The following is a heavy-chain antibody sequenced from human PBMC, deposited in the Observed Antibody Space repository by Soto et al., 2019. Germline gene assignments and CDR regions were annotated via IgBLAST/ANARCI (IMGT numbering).Heavy chain of an antibody. J-gene: IGHJ5*02. CDR2: ISSSSSYI. Sequence: GGSLRLSCAASGFTFSSYSMNWARQAPGKGRGWVSSISSSSSYIYYADSVKGRFTLSRDNSKTSRDLQMNSLRAEDTAVYYCARASEVSSPWFDPWGQGTLVTVSS. CDR1: GFTFSSYS. V-gene: IGHV3-21*01. CDR3: ARASEVSSPWFDP.